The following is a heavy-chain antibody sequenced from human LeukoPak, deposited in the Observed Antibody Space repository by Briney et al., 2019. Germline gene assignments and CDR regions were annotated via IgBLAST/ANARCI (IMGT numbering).Heavy chain of an antibody. Sequence: ASVKVSCKASGYTFTSYDINWVRQATGQGLEWMGWMNPNSGNTGYAQKFQGRVTMTRNTSISTAYMELSSLRSEDTAVYYCAVLHYYDSSGYYKGYYYYGMGVWGQGTTVTVSS. V-gene: IGHV1-8*01. CDR2: MNPNSGNT. CDR3: AVLHYYDSSGYYKGYYYYGMGV. J-gene: IGHJ6*02. CDR1: GYTFTSYD. D-gene: IGHD3-22*01.